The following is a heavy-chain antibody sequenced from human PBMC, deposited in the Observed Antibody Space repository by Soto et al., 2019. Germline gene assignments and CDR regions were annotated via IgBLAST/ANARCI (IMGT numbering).Heavy chain of an antibody. J-gene: IGHJ3*02. CDR2: INHNTNT. CDR3: ARDHGVYYGSGRGGAFDI. D-gene: IGHD3-10*01. V-gene: IGHV4-34*01. CDR1: GGSFSGSY. Sequence: SEILSLTCAVYGGSFSGSYWNWIRQPPGKGLEWIGEINHNTNTIYNPSLKSRVTISVDTSKNQFSLKLSSVTAADTAVYYCARDHGVYYGSGRGGAFDIWGQGTMVTVSS.